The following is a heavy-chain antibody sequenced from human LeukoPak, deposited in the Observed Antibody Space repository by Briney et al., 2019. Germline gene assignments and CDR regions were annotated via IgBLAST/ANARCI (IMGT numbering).Heavy chain of an antibody. D-gene: IGHD6-19*01. CDR3: ARVAAVAGADFDY. V-gene: IGHV3-7*01. J-gene: IGHJ4*02. Sequence: PGGSLRRSCAASGFTFSSYWMSWVRQAPGKGLEWVANIKQDGSEKYYVDSVKGRFIISRYNAKNSLYLQMNSLRAEGTAVYYCARVAAVAGADFDYWGQGTLVTVSS. CDR2: IKQDGSEK. CDR1: GFTFSSYW.